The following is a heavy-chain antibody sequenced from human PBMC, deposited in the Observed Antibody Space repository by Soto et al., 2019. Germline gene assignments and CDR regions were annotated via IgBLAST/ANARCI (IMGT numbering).Heavy chain of an antibody. V-gene: IGHV4-61*01. J-gene: IGHJ5*02. CDR1: GGSVSSGSYY. CDR2: IYYSGST. Sequence: PSETLSLTCTVSGGSVSSGSYYWSWIRQPPGKGLEWIGYIYYSGSTYYNPSLKSRLTISVDTSKNQFSLRLSSVTAADTAVYYCARGYGDYDNWFDPWGQGTLVTVSS. D-gene: IGHD4-17*01. CDR3: ARGYGDYDNWFDP.